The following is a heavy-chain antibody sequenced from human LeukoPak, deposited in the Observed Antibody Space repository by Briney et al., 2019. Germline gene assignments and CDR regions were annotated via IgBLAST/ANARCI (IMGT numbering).Heavy chain of an antibody. V-gene: IGHV3-49*04. J-gene: IGHJ6*03. Sequence: GGALRLSCTASGFTFGDYAMSWVRQAPGKGVEGVGFIRSKGYGGTTEYAASVKGRFTIARDECKNCAYMQMDRLKNRDTALYYCTRLVITHPNYYYYYYMDVWGKGTTVTISS. CDR3: TRLVITHPNYYYYYYMDV. CDR2: IRSKGYGGTT. CDR1: GFTFGDYA. D-gene: IGHD3-22*01.